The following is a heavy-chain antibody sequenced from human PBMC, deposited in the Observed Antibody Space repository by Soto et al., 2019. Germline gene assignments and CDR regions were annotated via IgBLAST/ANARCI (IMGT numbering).Heavy chain of an antibody. CDR3: AKDSLGDYYYYGLDV. V-gene: IGHV3-23*01. Sequence: EVQLLESGGGLVQPGGSLRLSCADSGFTFSRFAMNWVRQAPGKGLEWVSGIGGSGGTTYYADSVKGRFTISRDNSKNTLFLQMNSLRAEDTAVYYCAKDSLGDYYYYGLDVWGQGTTVTVSS. J-gene: IGHJ6*02. D-gene: IGHD2-15*01. CDR1: GFTFSRFA. CDR2: IGGSGGTT.